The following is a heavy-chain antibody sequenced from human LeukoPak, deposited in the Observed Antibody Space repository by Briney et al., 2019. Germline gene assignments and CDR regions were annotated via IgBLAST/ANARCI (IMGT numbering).Heavy chain of an antibody. CDR2: ISAYNGNT. CDR3: ARVAAVVEPWNYYYYYYMDV. Sequence: WASVKVSCKASGYTFTSYGISWVRQAPGQGLEWMGWISAYNGNTNYAQKLQGRVTMTTDTSTSTAYMELRSLRSDDTAVYYCARVAAVVEPWNYYYYYYMDVWGKGTTVTVSS. CDR1: GYTFTSYG. V-gene: IGHV1-18*01. D-gene: IGHD2-21*01. J-gene: IGHJ6*03.